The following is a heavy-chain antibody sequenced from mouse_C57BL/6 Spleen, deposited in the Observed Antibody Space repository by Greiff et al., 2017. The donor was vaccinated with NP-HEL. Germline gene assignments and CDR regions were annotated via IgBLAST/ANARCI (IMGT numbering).Heavy chain of an antibody. CDR1: GFTFSDYG. D-gene: IGHD1-1*01. CDR3: ARRTLLRGYYAMDY. J-gene: IGHJ4*01. V-gene: IGHV5-17*01. Sequence: VQLKESGGGLVKPGGSLKLSCAASGFTFSDYGMHWVRQAPEKGLEWVAYISSGSSTIYYADTVKGRFTISRDNAKNTLFLQMTSLRSEDTAMYYCARRTLLRGYYAMDYWGQGTSVTVSS. CDR2: ISSGSSTI.